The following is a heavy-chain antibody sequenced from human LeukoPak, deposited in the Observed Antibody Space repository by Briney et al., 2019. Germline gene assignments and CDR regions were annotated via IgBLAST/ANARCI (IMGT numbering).Heavy chain of an antibody. CDR2: IYYTGST. CDR3: ARHLEYTTSGKAFDV. J-gene: IGHJ3*01. D-gene: IGHD3-3*01. V-gene: IGHV4-39*01. Sequence: PSETLSLTCTVSGGSINNSSSDYCAWIRQPPGKGLEWIGNIYYTGSTYYTSSLKSRVTMSVDTSKNVFSLTLKSLTSADTAVYYCARHLEYTTSGKAFDVWGQGTLVSVSS. CDR1: GGSINNSSSDY.